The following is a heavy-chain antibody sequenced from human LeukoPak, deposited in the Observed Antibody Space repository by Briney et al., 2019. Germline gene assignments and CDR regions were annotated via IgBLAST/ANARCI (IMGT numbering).Heavy chain of an antibody. Sequence: SETLSLTCAVYGGSFSDYYWSWIRQPPGNGLEWIGEVNHSGSTNYNPSLKSRVTISVDTSKNQFSLKLSSVTAADTAVYYCSRVSPRYWYGMEVWGQGTTVTVFS. J-gene: IGHJ6*02. CDR3: SRVSPRYWYGMEV. CDR2: VNHSGST. V-gene: IGHV4-34*01. D-gene: IGHD2-8*02. CDR1: GGSFSDYY.